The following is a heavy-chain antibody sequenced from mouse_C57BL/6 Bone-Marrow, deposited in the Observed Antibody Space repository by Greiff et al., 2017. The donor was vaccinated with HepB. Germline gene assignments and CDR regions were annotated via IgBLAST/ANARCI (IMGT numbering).Heavy chain of an antibody. V-gene: IGHV2-6*01. CDR3: ASDGYDRFAY. CDR2: IWGVGST. D-gene: IGHD2-2*01. CDR1: GFSFTSYG. Sequence: VQLVESGPGLVAPSQSLSITCTVSGFSFTSYGVDWVRQSPGKGLEWLGVIWGVGSTNYNSALKSRLSISKDNSKSHVFLKMNSLQTDDTAMYYCASDGYDRFAYWGQGTLVTVSA. J-gene: IGHJ3*01.